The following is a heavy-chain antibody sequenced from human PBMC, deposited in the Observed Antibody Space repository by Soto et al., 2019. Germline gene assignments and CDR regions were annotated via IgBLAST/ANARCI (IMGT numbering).Heavy chain of an antibody. V-gene: IGHV1-69*13. Sequence: SVKVSCKASGGTFSSYAISWVRQAPGQGLEWMGGIIPIFGTANYAQKFQGRVTITADESTSTAYMELSSLRSEDTAVYYCARAGVVPAAEFDYWGQGTLVTVSS. CDR2: IIPIFGTA. CDR1: GGTFSSYA. CDR3: ARAGVVPAAEFDY. J-gene: IGHJ4*02. D-gene: IGHD2-2*01.